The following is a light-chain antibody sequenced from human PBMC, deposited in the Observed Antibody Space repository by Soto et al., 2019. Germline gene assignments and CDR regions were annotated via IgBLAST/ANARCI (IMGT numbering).Light chain of an antibody. J-gene: IGKJ1*01. CDR3: QQYGNSPPWT. Sequence: EIVLTQSPGTLSLSPGERATLSCRASQSVSSSHLAWYQQIPGQAPRLLIYGAASRANGTPNRFSGSGSGTDFTLTISRLEREDFAVYYCQQYGNSPPWTGGQGTKGEIK. V-gene: IGKV3-20*01. CDR1: QSVSSSH. CDR2: GAA.